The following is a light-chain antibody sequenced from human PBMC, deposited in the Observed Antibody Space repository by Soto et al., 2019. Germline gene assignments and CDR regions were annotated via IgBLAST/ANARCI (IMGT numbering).Light chain of an antibody. J-gene: IGKJ4*01. Sequence: EIVLTQSPGTLPLSPGDRATLSCRASQSVSSNYLVWYQQKPGQAPRLLIYDASSRATGVPDRFSGNGSGTDFTLTISSLRSEDFAVYYCQQYNSWPLTFGGGTKVDIK. V-gene: IGKV3-20*01. CDR2: DAS. CDR1: QSVSSNY. CDR3: QQYNSWPLT.